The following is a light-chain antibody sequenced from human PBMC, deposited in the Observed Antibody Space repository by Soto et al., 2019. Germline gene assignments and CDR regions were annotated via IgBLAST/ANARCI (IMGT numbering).Light chain of an antibody. Sequence: DIQMTQSPLSLSASVGDRVTITCRASQSISSYVNWYQQKPGKAPKLLIYAASSFQSGVPSRFSGSGSGTDFTLTISSLQHEDFATYYCQQRRTFGQGTKVEIK. CDR2: AAS. CDR1: QSISSY. V-gene: IGKV1-39*01. CDR3: QQRRT. J-gene: IGKJ1*01.